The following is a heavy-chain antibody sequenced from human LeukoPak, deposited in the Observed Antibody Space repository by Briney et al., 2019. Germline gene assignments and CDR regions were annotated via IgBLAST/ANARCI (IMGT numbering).Heavy chain of an antibody. CDR2: IDGSDSS. V-gene: IGHV4-61*05. D-gene: IGHD3-10*01. CDR1: GGTISSGGFY. CDR3: AAYSGSYSGLWGAFDI. Sequence: SETLTLTCTASGGTISSGGFYWGWIGQPPGQGREGFRYIDGSDSSYYNSSLRSRVTISVFTSKNQYSLKLSSLNAANTAVYYCAAYSGSYSGLWGAFDIWGQGTMVTVSS. J-gene: IGHJ3*02.